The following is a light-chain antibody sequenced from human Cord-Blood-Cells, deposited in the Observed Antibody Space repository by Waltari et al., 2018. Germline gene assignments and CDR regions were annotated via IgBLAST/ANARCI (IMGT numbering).Light chain of an antibody. CDR2: AAS. V-gene: IGKV1-8*01. CDR3: QQYYSYPRT. J-gene: IGKJ1*01. Sequence: AIRMTQSPSSFSASTGDRVTITCRASQGISSYLAWYQQTPGKAPKLLIYAASTLQSGVPSGVSGSGSGTDFTRTISCLQSEDVATYYCQQYYSYPRTFGQGTKVEIK. CDR1: QGISSY.